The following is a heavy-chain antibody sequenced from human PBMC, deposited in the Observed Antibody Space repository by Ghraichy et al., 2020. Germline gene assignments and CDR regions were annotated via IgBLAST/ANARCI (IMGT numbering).Heavy chain of an antibody. CDR1: GFTFDDYT. CDR3: AKDHSHDGYFS. J-gene: IGHJ4*02. Sequence: GESLNISCAASGFTFDDYTMHWVRQAPGKGLEWVSLISWDGGSTYYADSVKGRFTISRDNSKNSLYLQMNSLRTEDTALYYCAKDHSHDGYFSWGQGTLVTVSS. V-gene: IGHV3-43*01. D-gene: IGHD2/OR15-2a*01. CDR2: ISWDGGST.